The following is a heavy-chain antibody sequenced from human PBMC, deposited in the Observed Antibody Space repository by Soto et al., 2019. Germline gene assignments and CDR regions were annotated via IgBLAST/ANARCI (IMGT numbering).Heavy chain of an antibody. CDR3: ARDQGRTVTRGDWFDP. D-gene: IGHD6-19*01. V-gene: IGHV3-30-3*01. Sequence: LRLSCAASGFMFSTYAMHWVRQAPGKGLEWVAVISYDGSDIYYGDSGKGRFTISRDNSRNTLYLEMNSLQTEDTAVFYCARDQGRTVTRGDWFDPWGQGTLVTVSS. J-gene: IGHJ5*02. CDR2: ISYDGSDI. CDR1: GFMFSTYA.